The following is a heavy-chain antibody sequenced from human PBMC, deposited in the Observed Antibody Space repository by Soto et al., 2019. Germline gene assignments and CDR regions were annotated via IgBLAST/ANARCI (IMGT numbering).Heavy chain of an antibody. Sequence: QVQLVESGGGVVQPGRSLRLSCAASGFTFSHYGIHWVRQAPGKGLGWLAVISYDGSNKHYADSVKGRFTVSRDNSKNTLYLQMNSLRAEGTAVSFCARYSGKYQGPIDYWGQGTLVTVSS. CDR3: ARYSGKYQGPIDY. J-gene: IGHJ4*02. V-gene: IGHV3-30*03. CDR1: GFTFSHYG. D-gene: IGHD1-26*01. CDR2: ISYDGSNK.